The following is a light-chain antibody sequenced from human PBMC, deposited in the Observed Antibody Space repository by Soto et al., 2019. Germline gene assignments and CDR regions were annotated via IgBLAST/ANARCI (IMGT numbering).Light chain of an antibody. Sequence: QSVLTQPASVSESPGQSITIPCTGTSSDVGGYNYVSWYQQYPGKAPKLVIYDVTNRPSGISNRFSGSKSGNTASLTISGLQAEDEANYYCSSYASSTLVVFGGGTKLTVL. CDR2: DVT. CDR3: SSYASSTLVV. J-gene: IGLJ2*01. V-gene: IGLV2-14*03. CDR1: SSDVGGYNY.